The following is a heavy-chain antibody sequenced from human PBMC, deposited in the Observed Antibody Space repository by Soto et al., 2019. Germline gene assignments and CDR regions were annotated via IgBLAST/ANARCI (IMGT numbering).Heavy chain of an antibody. CDR3: ARSGRDGTTWADDAFDI. D-gene: IGHD3-10*01. CDR2: RRNKAKSYTT. J-gene: IGHJ3*02. V-gene: IGHV3-72*01. CDR1: GFTFSDHF. Sequence: EVQLVESGGGLVQSGGSLRLSCAASGFTFSDHFMDWVRQAPGKGLEWGGRRRNKAKSYTTEYAASVKGRFTVSRDDSRNSLYLEMNSLTNEDTAVYFCARSGRDGTTWADDAFDIWGPGTMVTVSS.